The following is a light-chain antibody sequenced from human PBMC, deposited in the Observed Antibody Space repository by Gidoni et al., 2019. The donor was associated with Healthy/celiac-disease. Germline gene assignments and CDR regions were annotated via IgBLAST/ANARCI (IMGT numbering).Light chain of an antibody. CDR1: QSISNY. V-gene: IGKV1-39*01. Sequence: DIQITQSPSSLSASVGDRVTITCRASQSISNYLNWYQQKPGKAPKLLIYAASSLQSGVPSRFSGSGSGTDFTLTISSLQPEDFATYYCQQSYSTPSFGGGTKVEIK. CDR3: QQSYSTPS. CDR2: AAS. J-gene: IGKJ4*02.